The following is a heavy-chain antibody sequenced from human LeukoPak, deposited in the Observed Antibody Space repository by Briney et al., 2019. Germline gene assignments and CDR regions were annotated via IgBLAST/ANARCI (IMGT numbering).Heavy chain of an antibody. J-gene: IGHJ4*02. D-gene: IGHD3-22*01. CDR2: INHSGST. CDR1: GGSFSGYY. CDR3: ARVTGYMIEDYFDY. Sequence: SETLSLTCGAYGGSFSGYYWSWIRQPPGKGLEWIGEINHSGSTNYNPSLKRRVILSVGKSKNQFSLKLTSVTAADTAVYYCARVTGYMIEDYFDYWGQGTLVTVSS. V-gene: IGHV4-34*01.